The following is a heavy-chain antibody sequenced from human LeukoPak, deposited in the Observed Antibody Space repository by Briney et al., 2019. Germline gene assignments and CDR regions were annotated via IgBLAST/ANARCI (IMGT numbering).Heavy chain of an antibody. CDR1: GFTLSSYA. CDR2: ISGSGGST. CDR3: AKVLYVGERYSSSGAMM. D-gene: IGHD6-13*01. Sequence: QPLRSLRLSSAASGFTLSSYAMSWVRQAPGKGLEWVSAISGSGGSTYYADSAKGRFTIPRDSSRDTLYRQRNSRRAEDTPVYYCAKVLYVGERYSSSGAMMGGQGPVVAVS. J-gene: IGHJ4*02. V-gene: IGHV3-23*01.